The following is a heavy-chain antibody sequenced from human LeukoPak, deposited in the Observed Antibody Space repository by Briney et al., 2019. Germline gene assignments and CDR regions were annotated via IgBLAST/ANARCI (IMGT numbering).Heavy chain of an antibody. D-gene: IGHD2-15*01. CDR1: GGSFSGYY. Sequence: PSETLSLTCAVYGGSFSGYYWSWIRQPPGKGLEWIGEINHSGSTNYNPSLKSRVTISVDTSKHQFSLKLSSVTAADTAVYYCARVHSGGYYFAYWGQGTLVTVSS. CDR3: ARVHSGGYYFAY. CDR2: INHSGST. V-gene: IGHV4-34*01. J-gene: IGHJ4*02.